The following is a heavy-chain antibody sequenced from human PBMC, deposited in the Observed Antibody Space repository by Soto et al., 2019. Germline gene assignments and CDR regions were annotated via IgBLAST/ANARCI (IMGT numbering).Heavy chain of an antibody. J-gene: IGHJ6*02. V-gene: IGHV3-23*01. D-gene: IGHD5-18*01. CDR2: ISGSGGST. Sequence: GGSLRLSCAASGFTFSSYAMSWVRQAPGKGLEWVSAISGSGGSTYYADSVKGRFTISRDNSKNTLYLQMNSLRAEDTAVYYCAKDAVPEGPAMVFASPPWPGMDVWGQGTTVTVSS. CDR1: GFTFSSYA. CDR3: AKDAVPEGPAMVFASPPWPGMDV.